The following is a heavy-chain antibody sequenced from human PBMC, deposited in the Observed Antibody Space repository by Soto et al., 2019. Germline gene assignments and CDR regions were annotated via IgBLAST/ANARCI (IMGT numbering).Heavy chain of an antibody. D-gene: IGHD2-2*01. J-gene: IGHJ5*02. V-gene: IGHV4-39*07. CDR1: GGSINNNNYY. CDR3: ARVPDR. Sequence: SETVSLTCTVSGGSINNNNYYWGWVLHPPGKGLEWIASISRSGTTYYSPSLKSRVTKSVDTSRNQFSLKLTSVTAADTAVYYCARVPDRWGQGTLVTVSS. CDR2: ISRSGTT.